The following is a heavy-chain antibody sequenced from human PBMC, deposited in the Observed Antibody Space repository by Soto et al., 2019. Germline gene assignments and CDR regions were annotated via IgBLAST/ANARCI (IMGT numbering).Heavy chain of an antibody. V-gene: IGHV3-49*03. CDR3: TRDKGFDSSSWYGYYYYGMDV. Sequence: GRSLRLSCTAAGFTFGDYAISWFRKAPGQGLEWVGFIRSKAYGGTTEYAASVKGRFTISRDDSKSIAYLRMNSLKAEDTAVYYCTRDKGFDSSSWYGYYYYGMDVWGQGTTVTVSS. CDR1: GFTFGDYA. J-gene: IGHJ6*02. D-gene: IGHD6-13*01. CDR2: IRSKAYGGTT.